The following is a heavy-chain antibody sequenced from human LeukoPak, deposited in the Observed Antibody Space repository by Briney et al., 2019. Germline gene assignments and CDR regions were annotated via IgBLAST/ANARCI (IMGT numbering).Heavy chain of an antibody. Sequence: PGGSLRLSCTASGFTFSNYAMHWVRQGPGKGLEWVAVISSDGSKKYYADSVKGRFTISRDNSRNTLFLQMNNLRGEDTAVYYCARDWGCASGTYFVSWGQGTLVTVSS. CDR1: GFTFSNYA. D-gene: IGHD3-10*01. CDR3: ARDWGCASGTYFVS. J-gene: IGHJ4*02. V-gene: IGHV3-30-3*01. CDR2: ISSDGSKK.